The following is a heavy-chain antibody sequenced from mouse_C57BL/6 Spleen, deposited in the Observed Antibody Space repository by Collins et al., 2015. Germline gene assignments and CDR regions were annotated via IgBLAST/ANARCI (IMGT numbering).Heavy chain of an antibody. D-gene: IGHD1-1*01. CDR1: GFSLTSYG. CDR3: AKTGASIYYGSSDWYFDV. V-gene: IGHV2-5*01. J-gene: IGHJ1*01. Sequence: QVQLKQSGPGLVQPSQSLSITCTVSGFSLTSYGVHWVRQSPGKGLEWLGVIWRGGSTDYNAAFMSRLSITKDNSKGQVFFKMNSLQADDTAIYYCAKTGASIYYGSSDWYFDVWGAGTTVTVSS. CDR2: IWRGGST.